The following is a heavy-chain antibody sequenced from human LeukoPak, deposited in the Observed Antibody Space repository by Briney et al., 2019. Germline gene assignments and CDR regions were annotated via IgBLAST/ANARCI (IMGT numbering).Heavy chain of an antibody. CDR3: ARDDCDSSGYYYNY. J-gene: IGHJ4*02. V-gene: IGHV4-59*01. D-gene: IGHD3-22*01. CDR1: GGSISSYY. CDR2: IYYSGST. Sequence: SETLSLTCTVSGGSISSYYWSWIRQPPGKGLEWIGYIYYSGSTNYNPSLKSRVTISVDTSKNQFSLKLSSVTAADTAVYYCARDDCDSSGYYYNYWGQGTLVTVSS.